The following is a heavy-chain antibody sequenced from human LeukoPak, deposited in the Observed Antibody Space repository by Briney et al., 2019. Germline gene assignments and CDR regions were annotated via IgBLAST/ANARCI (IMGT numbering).Heavy chain of an antibody. CDR2: ISYTGST. V-gene: IGHV4-39*02. Sequence: SETLSLTCSVSGGSISSSSYYWGWIRQPPGKGLEWIGSISYTGSTFYNPSLKSRVTVSVDTSKNHFSLELSSVTATDTAVYYCASGVTYGDLQYYFDYWGQGTLVTVSS. J-gene: IGHJ4*02. CDR3: ASGVTYGDLQYYFDY. D-gene: IGHD4-17*01. CDR1: GGSISSSSYY.